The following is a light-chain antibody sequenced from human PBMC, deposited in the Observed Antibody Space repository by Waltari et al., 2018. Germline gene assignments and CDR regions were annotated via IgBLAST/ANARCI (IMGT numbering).Light chain of an antibody. CDR3: MQGVHLPLT. V-gene: IGKV2-29*02. J-gene: IGKJ4*01. CDR1: QTLLHSDGNTF. Sequence: VMTQTPRTLSVTPGQPASISCKSGQTLLHSDGNTFLFWYMQKPGQSPHLLIYDVSSRFSGVPDRFSGSGSGTDFTLKISRVEAEDTGVYYCMQGVHLPLTFGGGTKVEI. CDR2: DVS.